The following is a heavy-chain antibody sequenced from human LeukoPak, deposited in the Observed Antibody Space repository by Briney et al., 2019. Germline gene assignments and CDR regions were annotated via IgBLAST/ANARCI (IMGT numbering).Heavy chain of an antibody. CDR3: ARSSYDIPTFDY. V-gene: IGHV1-2*04. D-gene: IGHD3-9*01. J-gene: IGHJ4*02. CDR1: GYTFTSYD. CDR2: INPNSGGT. Sequence: ASVKVSCKASGYTFTSYDINWVRQATGQGLEWMGWINPNSGGTNYAQKFQGWVTMTRDTSISTAYMELSRLRSDDTAVYYCARSSYDIPTFDYWGQGTLVTVSS.